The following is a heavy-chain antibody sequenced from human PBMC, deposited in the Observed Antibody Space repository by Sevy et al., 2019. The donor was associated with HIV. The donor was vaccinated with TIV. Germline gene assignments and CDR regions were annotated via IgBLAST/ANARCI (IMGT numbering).Heavy chain of an antibody. D-gene: IGHD2-15*01. CDR1: GFTFSSYW. Sequence: GGLRLSCAASGFTFSSYWMHWVRQAPGKGPVWVSGVNSDGSSTNYADSVKGRFTMSRDSAKNTLYLQMNSLRAEDTAVYFCVAANTWQDYWGQGTLVTVSS. J-gene: IGHJ4*02. CDR3: VAANTWQDY. V-gene: IGHV3-74*01. CDR2: VNSDGSST.